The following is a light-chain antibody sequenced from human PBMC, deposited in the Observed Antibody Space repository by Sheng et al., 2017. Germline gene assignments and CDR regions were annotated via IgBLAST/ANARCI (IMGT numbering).Light chain of an antibody. CDR2: GAS. CDR1: QSVSSS. Sequence: EIVLTQSPATLSLSPGERATLSCRASQSVSSSLAWYQQKPGQAPRLLIYGASTRATGIPDRFSGSGSGTDFTLTINRLEPEDFAMYYCQQYGRSPRSFGQGTKLEIK. CDR3: QQYGRSPRS. V-gene: IGKV3-20*01. J-gene: IGKJ2*03.